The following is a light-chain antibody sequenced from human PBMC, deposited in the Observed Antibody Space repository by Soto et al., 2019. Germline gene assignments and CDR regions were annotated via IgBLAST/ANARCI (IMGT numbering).Light chain of an antibody. Sequence: QSALTQPPSTSGFPGQSVTISCTGTSSDVGGYNYVSWYQQHPGKAPKVMIYEVSKRPSGVPDRFSGSKSGNTASLTVSGLQAEDEAEYYCTSYAHSNILLIGGGTQLTVL. CDR1: SSDVGGYNY. V-gene: IGLV2-8*01. J-gene: IGLJ2*01. CDR2: EVS. CDR3: TSYAHSNILL.